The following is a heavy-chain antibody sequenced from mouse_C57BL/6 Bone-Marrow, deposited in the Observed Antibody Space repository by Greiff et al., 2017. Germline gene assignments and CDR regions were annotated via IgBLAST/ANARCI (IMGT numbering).Heavy chain of an antibody. CDR1: GFNIKDDY. J-gene: IGHJ4*01. Sequence: VQLQQSGAELVRPGASVKLSCTASGFNIKDDYMHWVKRRPEQGLEWIGWIDPENGDTEYASKFQGKATITADTSSNTAYLQLSSLTSEDTAVYYCTTGAMDYWGQGTSVTVSS. CDR3: TTGAMDY. V-gene: IGHV14-4*01. CDR2: IDPENGDT.